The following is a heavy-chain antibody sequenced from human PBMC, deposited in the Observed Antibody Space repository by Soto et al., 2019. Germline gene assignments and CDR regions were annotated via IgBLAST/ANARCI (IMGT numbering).Heavy chain of an antibody. D-gene: IGHD3-3*01. Sequence: QVQLVQSGAEVQKPGSSVKVSCKASGGTFSSYAISWVRQAPGQGLEWMGGLIPIFGTANYAQKFQGRVTITADESTITAYMELSSLRSEDTAVYYFASRRLLDYFWSGYYYYYGMDVWGQGTTVTVSS. V-gene: IGHV1-69*01. CDR3: ASRRLLDYFWSGYYYYYGMDV. CDR2: LIPIFGTA. CDR1: GGTFSSYA. J-gene: IGHJ6*01.